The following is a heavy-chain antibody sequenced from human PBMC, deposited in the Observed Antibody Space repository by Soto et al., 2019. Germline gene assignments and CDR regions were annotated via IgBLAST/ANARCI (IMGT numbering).Heavy chain of an antibody. CDR2: ISGSGGST. D-gene: IGHD3-22*01. CDR1: GFTFSSYA. Sequence: GVSLRLYCAASGFTFSSYATSLFRQAPGKGLEWVSAISGSGGSTYYADSVKGRFTISRDNSKNTLYLQMNSLRAEDTAVYYCAKERLDYDSSGYSDYWGQGTLVTVSS. CDR3: AKERLDYDSSGYSDY. V-gene: IGHV3-23*01. J-gene: IGHJ4*02.